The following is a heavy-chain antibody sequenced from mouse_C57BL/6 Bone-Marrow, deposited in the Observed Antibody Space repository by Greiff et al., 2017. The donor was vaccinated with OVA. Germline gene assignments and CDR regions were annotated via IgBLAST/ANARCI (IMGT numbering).Heavy chain of an antibody. CDR1: GYTFTSYG. CDR3: ARSSHYYGTFDY. V-gene: IGHV1-81*01. Sequence: QVQLQQSGAELARPGASVKLSCKASGYTFTSYGISWVKQRTGQGLEWIGEIYPRSGNTYYNEKFKGTATLTADKSSSTAYMELRSLTSEDSAVYFCARSSHYYGTFDYWGQGTTLTVSS. J-gene: IGHJ2*01. CDR2: IYPRSGNT. D-gene: IGHD1-2*01.